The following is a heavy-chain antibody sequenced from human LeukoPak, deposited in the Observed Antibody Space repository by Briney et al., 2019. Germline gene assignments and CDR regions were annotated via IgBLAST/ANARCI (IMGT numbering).Heavy chain of an antibody. CDR2: IDSSDSSGPAV. CDR3: AREPTYDILTSDAFDI. D-gene: IGHD3-9*01. J-gene: IGHJ3*02. Sequence: PGGSLRLSCVASGFTFSYHEMSWGRQAPGKGLEWISYIDSSDSSGPAVSYADSVKGRFTISRDNAKNTLHLQMNSLRTEDTAVYFCAREPTYDILTSDAFDIWGQGTMVTVSS. V-gene: IGHV3-48*03. CDR1: GFTFSYHE.